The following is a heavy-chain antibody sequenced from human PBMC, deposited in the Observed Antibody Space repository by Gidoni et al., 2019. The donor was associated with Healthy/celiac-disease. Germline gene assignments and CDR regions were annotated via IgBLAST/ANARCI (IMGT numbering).Heavy chain of an antibody. CDR3: AREGLTTVTTYNEINFAFDI. D-gene: IGHD4-17*01. CDR2: ISYDGSNK. V-gene: IGHV3-30-3*01. CDR1: GFPFRSYA. Sequence: QVQLVESGGGVVQPGKSLSLSCPASGFPFRSYAMPWVRQAPGKGLEWVPVISYDGSNKYYADSVKGRFTISRDNSKNTLYLQMNSLRAEDTAVYYCAREGLTTVTTYNEINFAFDIWGQGTMVTVSS. J-gene: IGHJ3*02.